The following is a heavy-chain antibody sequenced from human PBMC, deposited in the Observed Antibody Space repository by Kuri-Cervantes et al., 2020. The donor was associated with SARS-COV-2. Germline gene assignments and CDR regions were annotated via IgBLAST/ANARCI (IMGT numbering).Heavy chain of an antibody. V-gene: IGHV4-34*01. CDR2: LDHSGRA. Sequence: SETLSLTCAVYGGSFRNFYWSWSRQPPGKGLEWIGELDHSGRANYNPSLKSRVTISVDRSRNQFSLKLTSVTAADTAVYYCAKDRYRCSWYEGVLFAFDIWGQGTMVTVSS. CDR1: GGSFRNFY. CDR3: AKDRYRCSWYEGVLFAFDI. D-gene: IGHD6-13*01. J-gene: IGHJ3*02.